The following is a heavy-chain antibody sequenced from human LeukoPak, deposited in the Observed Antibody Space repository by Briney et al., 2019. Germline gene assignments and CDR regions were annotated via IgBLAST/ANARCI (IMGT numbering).Heavy chain of an antibody. CDR3: ARAKPYYSSTSWFSYYYYMDV. Sequence: ASVKVSCKASGYTFTSYDTNWVRQVTGQGLEWMGWMNPNSGNTGYAQKFQGRVTMTMNTYINTAYMELSSLRSEDTAVYYCARAKPYYSSTSWFSYYYYMDVWGQGTTVTVSS. J-gene: IGHJ6*03. V-gene: IGHV1-8*01. CDR1: GYTFTSYD. D-gene: IGHD2-2*01. CDR2: MNPNSGNT.